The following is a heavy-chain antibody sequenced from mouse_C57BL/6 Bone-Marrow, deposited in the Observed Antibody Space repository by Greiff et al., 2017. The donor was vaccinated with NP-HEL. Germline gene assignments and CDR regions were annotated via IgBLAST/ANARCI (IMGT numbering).Heavy chain of an antibody. V-gene: IGHV5-4*01. CDR3: ARGGTRGPWFAY. CDR1: GFTFSSYA. CDR2: ISDGGSYT. J-gene: IGHJ3*01. D-gene: IGHD4-1*01. Sequence: EVQGVESGGGLVKPGGSLKLSCAASGFTFSSYAMSWVRQTPEKRLEWVATISDGGSYTYYPDNVKGRFTISRDNAKNNLYLQMSHLKSEDTAMYYCARGGTRGPWFAYWGQGTLVTVSA.